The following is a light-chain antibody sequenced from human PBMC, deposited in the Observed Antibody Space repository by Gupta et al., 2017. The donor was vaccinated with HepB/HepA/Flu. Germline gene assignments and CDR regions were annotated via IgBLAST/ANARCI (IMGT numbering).Light chain of an antibody. J-gene: IGLJ1*01. CDR2: DVN. CDR3: NSYTTTITLV. CDR1: SSDVGGYNS. V-gene: IGLV2-14*01. Sequence: QSALTQPASVSGSPGQSITISCTGTSSDVGGYNSVSWYQQHPGKPPKLMIYDVNNRPSGVSDRFSGSKSGNTASLTISGLQAEDEADYYCNSYTTTITLVFGTGTKVTV.